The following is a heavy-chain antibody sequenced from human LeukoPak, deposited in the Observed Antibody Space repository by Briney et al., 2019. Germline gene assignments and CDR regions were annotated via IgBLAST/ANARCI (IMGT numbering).Heavy chain of an antibody. D-gene: IGHD3-22*01. Sequence: GASVKVSCKASGYTFTGYYMHWVRQAPGQGLEWMGWINPNSGGTNYAQKFQGWVTMTRDTSISTAYMELSRLRSDDTAVYYCASSSSGYHDAFDIWGQGTMVTVSS. CDR2: INPNSGGT. CDR1: GYTFTGYY. V-gene: IGHV1-2*04. J-gene: IGHJ3*02. CDR3: ASSSSGYHDAFDI.